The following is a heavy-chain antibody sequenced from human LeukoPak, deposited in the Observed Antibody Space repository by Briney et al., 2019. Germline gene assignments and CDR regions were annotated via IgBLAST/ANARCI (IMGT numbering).Heavy chain of an antibody. D-gene: IGHD2-2*01. J-gene: IGHJ6*02. CDR2: ISSSSSYI. CDR1: GFTFSSYS. V-gene: IGHV3-21*01. Sequence: PGGSLRLSCAASGFTFSSYSMNWVRQAPGKGLEGVSSISSSSSYIYYADSVKGRFTISRDNAKNSLYLQMNSLRAEDTAVYYCARRIVVVPAAPNYGMDVWGQGTTVTVSS. CDR3: ARRIVVVPAAPNYGMDV.